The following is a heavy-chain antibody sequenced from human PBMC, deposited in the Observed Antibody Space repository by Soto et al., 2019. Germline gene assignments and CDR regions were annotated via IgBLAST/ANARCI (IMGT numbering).Heavy chain of an antibody. D-gene: IGHD6-19*01. J-gene: IGHJ4*02. Sequence: QVTLKESGPVLVKPTETLTLTCTVSWFPRSNARMGVSWIRQPPGTALERLAHIFANDEKSYSTSLKSRLTICNDASQGHVVLTMTNMEPVHTASYYCARNHQEQWLFDYWGQGTLVTVSS. CDR2: IFANDEK. CDR1: WFPRSNARMG. CDR3: ARNHQEQWLFDY. V-gene: IGHV2-26*01.